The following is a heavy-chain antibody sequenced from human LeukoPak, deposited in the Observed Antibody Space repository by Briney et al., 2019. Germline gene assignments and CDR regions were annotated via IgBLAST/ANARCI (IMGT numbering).Heavy chain of an antibody. V-gene: IGHV4-59*01. Sequence: SETLSLTCTVSGGSISSYYWSWIRQPPGKGLEWIGYIYYSGSTNYNPSLKSRVTISVDTSKNQFSLKLSSVTAADTAVYYCARVEAADLNYYYYYYMDVWGKGTTVTVSS. CDR3: ARVEAADLNYYYYYYMDV. J-gene: IGHJ6*03. D-gene: IGHD6-13*01. CDR2: IYYSGST. CDR1: GGSISSYY.